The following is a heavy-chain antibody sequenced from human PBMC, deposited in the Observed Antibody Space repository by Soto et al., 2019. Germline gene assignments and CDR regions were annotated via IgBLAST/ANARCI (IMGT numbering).Heavy chain of an antibody. D-gene: IGHD3-10*01. Sequence: QVQLVQSGAEVKKPGSSVKVYCKASGGTFSSYAISWVLQAPGQGLEWMGGIIPIFGTANYAQKFQGRGTITADKSTSTAYMELSSLSSEDTAVYYCARASGSGSYYYNWFDPWGQGPLVTVSS. V-gene: IGHV1-69*06. CDR3: ARASGSGSYYYNWFDP. CDR2: IIPIFGTA. J-gene: IGHJ5*02. CDR1: GGTFSSYA.